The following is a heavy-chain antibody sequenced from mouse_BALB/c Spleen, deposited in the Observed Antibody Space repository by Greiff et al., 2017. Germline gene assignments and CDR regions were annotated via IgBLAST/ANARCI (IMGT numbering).Heavy chain of an antibody. CDR2: ISSGGST. CDR3: ARALYYGNYNVYIDY. D-gene: IGHD2-1*01. CDR1: GFTFSSYA. V-gene: IGHV5-6-5*01. Sequence: DVMLVESGAGLVKPGGSLKLSCAASGFTFSSYAMSWVRQTPEKRLEWVASISSGGSTYYPDSVKGRFTISRDNARNILYLQMSSLRSEDTAMYYCARALYYGNYNVYIDYWGQGTTLTVSS. J-gene: IGHJ2*01.